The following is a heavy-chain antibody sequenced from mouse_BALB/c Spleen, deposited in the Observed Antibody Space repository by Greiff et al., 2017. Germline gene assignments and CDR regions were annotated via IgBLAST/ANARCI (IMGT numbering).Heavy chain of an antibody. CDR1: GDSITSGY. Sequence: EVKLQESGPSLVKPSQTLSLTCSVTGDSITSGYWNWIRKFPGNKLEYMGYISYSGSTYYNPSLKSRISITRDTSKNQYYLQLNSVTTEDTATYYCARGNYRYDDAMDYWGQGTSVTVSS. CDR2: ISYSGST. D-gene: IGHD2-14*01. J-gene: IGHJ4*01. V-gene: IGHV3-8*02. CDR3: ARGNYRYDDAMDY.